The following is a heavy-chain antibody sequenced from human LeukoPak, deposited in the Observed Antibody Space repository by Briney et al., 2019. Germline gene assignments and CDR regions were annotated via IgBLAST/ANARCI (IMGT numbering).Heavy chain of an antibody. CDR2: IYYSGST. V-gene: IGHV4-59*08. D-gene: IGHD6-13*01. J-gene: IGHJ5*02. Sequence: SETLSLTCTVSGGSISSYYWSWIRQPPGKGLEGMGYIYYSGSTNYNPSLKSRVTISVDTSKNQSSLKLSSVTAADTAVYYCARLSSIAAAGTPWFDPWGQGTLVTVSS. CDR1: GGSISSYY. CDR3: ARLSSIAAAGTPWFDP.